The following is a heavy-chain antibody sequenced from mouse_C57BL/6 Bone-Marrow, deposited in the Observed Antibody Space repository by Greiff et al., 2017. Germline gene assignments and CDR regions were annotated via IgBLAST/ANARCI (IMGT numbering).Heavy chain of an antibody. CDR1: GNPFTSNW. V-gene: IGHV1-55*01. CDR3: ARPYYSNYWYFDV. J-gene: IGHJ1*03. Sequence: QVQLQQPGAELLKPGASVKMSSKAFGNPFTSNWKTWLKQRPGQGLEWIGDIYPGSGSTNYNEKFKSKATLTVDTSSSTAYMQLSSLTSEDSAVYYCARPYYSNYWYFDVWGTGTTVTVSS. D-gene: IGHD2-5*01. CDR2: IYPGSGST.